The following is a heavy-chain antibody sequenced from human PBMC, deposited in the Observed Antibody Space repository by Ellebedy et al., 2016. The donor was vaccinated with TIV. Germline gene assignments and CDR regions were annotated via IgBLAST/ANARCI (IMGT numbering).Heavy chain of an antibody. Sequence: SETLSLTXAVFGWSLSDSHWSWIRQPPGKGLEWIWEINHSGSTNYNPSLKSRLTLSIDTSKNQISLRLSLLTAADTAIYYCARGRVTLDPWGPGTLVTVSS. V-gene: IGHV4-34*01. CDR3: ARGRVTLDP. D-gene: IGHD2-21*02. J-gene: IGHJ5*02. CDR1: GWSLSDSH. CDR2: INHSGST.